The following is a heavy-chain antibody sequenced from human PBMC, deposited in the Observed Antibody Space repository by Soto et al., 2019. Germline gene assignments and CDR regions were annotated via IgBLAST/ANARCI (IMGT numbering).Heavy chain of an antibody. D-gene: IGHD1-1*01. J-gene: IGHJ4*02. CDR1: GYSFTSYW. V-gene: IGHV5-51*01. Sequence: PGESLKISCKGSGYSFTSYWIGWVRQMPGKGLEWMGIIYPGDSDTRYSPSFQGQVTISADKSISTAYLQWSSLKASDTAMYYCARLTSTGTTPGPEFDYWGKGTLVTVSS. CDR2: IYPGDSDT. CDR3: ARLTSTGTTPGPEFDY.